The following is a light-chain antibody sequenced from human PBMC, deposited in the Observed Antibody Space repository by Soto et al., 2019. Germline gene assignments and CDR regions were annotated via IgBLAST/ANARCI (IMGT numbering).Light chain of an antibody. CDR1: QSVSSY. V-gene: IGKV3-11*01. CDR3: QQRSNWPPMYT. J-gene: IGKJ2*01. Sequence: EIVLTQSPATLSFSPGERATLSCRASQSVSSYLAWYQQKHGQAPRLLIYDASNRATGIPARFSGSGSGTDFTLTISSLEPEDFAVYYCQQRSNWPPMYTFGQGTKLEIQ. CDR2: DAS.